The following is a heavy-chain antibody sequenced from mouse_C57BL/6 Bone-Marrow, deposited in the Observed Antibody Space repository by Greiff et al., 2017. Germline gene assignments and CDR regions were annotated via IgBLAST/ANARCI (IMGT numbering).Heavy chain of an antibody. CDR3: AGNYEDFAY. CDR2: IDPSDSYT. V-gene: IGHV1-59*01. J-gene: IGHJ3*01. CDR1: GYTFTSYW. Sequence: VQLQQPGAELVRPGTSVKLSCKASGYTFTSYWMHWVKQRPGQGLEWIGVIDPSDSYTNYNQKFKGKATLTVDTSSSTAYMQLSSLTSEDSAVYYCAGNYEDFAYWGQGTLVTVSA. D-gene: IGHD2-1*01.